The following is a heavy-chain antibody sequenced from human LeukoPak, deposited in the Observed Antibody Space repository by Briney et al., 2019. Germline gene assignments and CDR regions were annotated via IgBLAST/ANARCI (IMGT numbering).Heavy chain of an antibody. Sequence: ASVKVSCKASGGTFSSYAISWVRQAPGQGLEWMGRIIPIFGIANYAQKFQGRVTITADKSTSTAYMELSSLGSEDTAVYYCARDLSYNYFDYWGQGTLVTVSS. CDR2: IIPIFGIA. CDR1: GGTFSSYA. J-gene: IGHJ4*02. D-gene: IGHD2-2*02. V-gene: IGHV1-69*04. CDR3: ARDLSYNYFDY.